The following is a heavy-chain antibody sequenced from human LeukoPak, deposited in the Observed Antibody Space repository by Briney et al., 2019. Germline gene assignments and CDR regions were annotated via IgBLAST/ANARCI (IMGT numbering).Heavy chain of an antibody. D-gene: IGHD2-15*01. CDR2: IYSGGST. J-gene: IGHJ4*02. Sequence: PGGSLRLSCAASGFTVSSNYMSWVRQAPGKGLEWVSVIYSGGSTYYADSVKGRFTISRDNSENTLYLQMNSLGAEDTAVYYCARNDYSHYWGQGTLVTVSS. CDR3: ARNDYSHY. V-gene: IGHV3-66*01. CDR1: GFTVSSNY.